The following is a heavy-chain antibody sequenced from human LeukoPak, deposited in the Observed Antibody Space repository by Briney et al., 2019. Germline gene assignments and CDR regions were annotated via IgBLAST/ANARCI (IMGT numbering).Heavy chain of an antibody. D-gene: IGHD3-22*01. CDR3: ARAYHYDSSGYYDY. CDR2: IYYSGST. Sequence: SAPLSLPCHVFGTSISSYYWSWIRQPPGKGLAWIGYIYYSGSTNYNPSLKSRVTISVDTSKKQFSLKLSSVTAADTAVYYCARAYHYDSSGYYDYWGQGTLVTVSS. V-gene: IGHV4-59*01. J-gene: IGHJ4*02. CDR1: GTSISSYY.